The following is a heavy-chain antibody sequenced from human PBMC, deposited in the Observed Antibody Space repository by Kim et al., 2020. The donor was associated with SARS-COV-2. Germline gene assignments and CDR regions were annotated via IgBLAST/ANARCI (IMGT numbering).Heavy chain of an antibody. J-gene: IGHJ4*02. Sequence: ASVKVSCKASGYTFTGYYMHWVRQAPGQGLEWMGWINPNSGGTNYAQKFQGRVTMTRDTSISTAYMELSSLRSDDTAVYYCARESIAAAGYYVDYWGQGTLVAVSS. CDR1: GYTFTGYY. V-gene: IGHV1-2*02. CDR2: INPNSGGT. D-gene: IGHD6-13*01. CDR3: ARESIAAAGYYVDY.